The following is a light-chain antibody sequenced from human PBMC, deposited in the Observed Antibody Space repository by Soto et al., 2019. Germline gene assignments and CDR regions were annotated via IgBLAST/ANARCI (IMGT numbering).Light chain of an antibody. Sequence: DIVMTQSPLSLPVTPGEPASISCRCSQSLLHSNGYNYLDWYMQKPGQSPQLLIYLGSNRARGVHDRFSGSGSGTNFTLKISRVEAEDVGVYYCMQALQTPYTLGQGTKLQIK. V-gene: IGKV2-28*01. CDR2: LGS. CDR3: MQALQTPYT. CDR1: QSLLHSNGYNY. J-gene: IGKJ2*01.